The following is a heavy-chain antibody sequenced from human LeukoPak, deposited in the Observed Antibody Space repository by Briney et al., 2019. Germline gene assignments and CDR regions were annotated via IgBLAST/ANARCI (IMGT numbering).Heavy chain of an antibody. J-gene: IGHJ3*02. Sequence: PSETLSLTCTVSGGSISSSSSYWGWIRQPPGKGLEWIGSIYYSGSTYYNPSLKSRVTISVDTSKNQFSLKLSSVTAADTAVYYCATSYSSSSDAFDIWGQGTMVTVSS. V-gene: IGHV4-39*01. CDR3: ATSYSSSSDAFDI. CDR2: IYYSGST. CDR1: GGSISSSSSY. D-gene: IGHD6-13*01.